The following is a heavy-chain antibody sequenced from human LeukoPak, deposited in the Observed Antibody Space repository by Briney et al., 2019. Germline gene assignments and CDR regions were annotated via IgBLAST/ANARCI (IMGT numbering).Heavy chain of an antibody. V-gene: IGHV3-48*02. Sequence: PGGSLRLSCAASGFTVTSNYMSWVRQAPGKGLEWASYISSSSSSIYYADSLKGRFTISRDNAKNSLYLQMNSLRDEDTAVYYCAREGITPFDYWGQGTLVTVSS. CDR3: AREGITPFDY. J-gene: IGHJ4*02. D-gene: IGHD1-14*01. CDR2: ISSSSSSI. CDR1: GFTVTSNY.